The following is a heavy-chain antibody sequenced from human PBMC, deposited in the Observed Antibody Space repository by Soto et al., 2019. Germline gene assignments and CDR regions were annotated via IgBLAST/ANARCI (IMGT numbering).Heavy chain of an antibody. CDR2: IIPILGIA. J-gene: IGHJ6*02. Sequence: GASVKVSCKASGGTFSSYTISWVRQAPGQGLEWMGRIIPILGIANYAQKFKGRVTITADKSTSTAYMELSSLRSEDTAVYYCARAPKNSYSTKGRSVYYGMDIWGQGTTVTVSS. D-gene: IGHD6-13*01. CDR3: ARAPKNSYSTKGRSVYYGMDI. CDR1: GGTFSSYT. V-gene: IGHV1-69*02.